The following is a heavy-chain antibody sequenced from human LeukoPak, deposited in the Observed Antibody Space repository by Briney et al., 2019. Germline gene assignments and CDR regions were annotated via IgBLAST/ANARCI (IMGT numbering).Heavy chain of an antibody. Sequence: GGSLRLSCVASGFTFSNYWMHWVRHPPGKGLVRVSRIYVDGRTTNYADSVKGRFTISRDNAKNTVYLEMNSLSVEDTATYYCIRDFRSADLWGQGTLVTVTS. V-gene: IGHV3-74*01. CDR2: IYVDGRTT. CDR1: GFTFSNYW. CDR3: IRDFRSADL. J-gene: IGHJ5*02.